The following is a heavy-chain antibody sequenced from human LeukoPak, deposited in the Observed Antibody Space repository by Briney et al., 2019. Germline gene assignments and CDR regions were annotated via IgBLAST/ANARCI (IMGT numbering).Heavy chain of an antibody. CDR1: GFTFCDYY. Sequence: PGGSLRLSCAASGFTFCDYYMSWIRQAPGKGLEWVSYISSSGSTIYYADSVKGRFTISRDNAKNSLYLQMNSLRAEDTAVYYCARRITMVRGAFFDYWGQGTLVTVSS. V-gene: IGHV3-11*01. J-gene: IGHJ4*02. CDR2: ISSSGSTI. D-gene: IGHD3-10*01. CDR3: ARRITMVRGAFFDY.